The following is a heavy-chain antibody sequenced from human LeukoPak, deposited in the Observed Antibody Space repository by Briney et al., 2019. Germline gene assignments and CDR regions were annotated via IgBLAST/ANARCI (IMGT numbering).Heavy chain of an antibody. CDR3: ARTLSYESPLRWFREIYYYYYVMDV. CDR2: MNPNSGNT. Sequence: ASVTVSCKASGYTFTSYDINWVRQAPGQGLEWMGWMNPNSGNTGYAQKFQGRVTMTRNTSISTAYMELSSLRSEDTAVYYCARTLSYESPLRWFREIYYYYYVMDVWGQGTTVTVSS. D-gene: IGHD3-10*01. J-gene: IGHJ6*02. V-gene: IGHV1-8*01. CDR1: GYTFTSYD.